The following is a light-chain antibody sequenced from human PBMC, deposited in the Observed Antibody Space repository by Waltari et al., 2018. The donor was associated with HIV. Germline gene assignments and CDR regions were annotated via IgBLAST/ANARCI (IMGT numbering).Light chain of an antibody. CDR3: QSYDSSLRVV. CDR2: PNP. J-gene: IGLJ2*01. CDR1: SSNIGAGYD. V-gene: IGLV1-40*01. Sequence: QSVLTQPPSVSGAPGQRVTISCTGSSSNIGAGYDVQWYQQLPGTAPKILIYPNPDRPSGVPDRCSGSKSGTSASLAITGLQAEDEADYYCQSYDSSLRVVFGGGTKLTVL.